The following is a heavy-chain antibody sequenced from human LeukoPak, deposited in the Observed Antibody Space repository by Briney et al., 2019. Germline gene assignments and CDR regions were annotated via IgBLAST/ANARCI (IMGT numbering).Heavy chain of an antibody. Sequence: GGSLRLSCAASGFTFKNFALSWVRQAPGKGLEWVSAISGNGGDTYYTASVKGRFTVSRDTSKSTLYLQMNSLRVEDTAVYYCATVREEDAFDIWGQGTMVTVSS. J-gene: IGHJ3*02. V-gene: IGHV3-23*01. CDR3: ATVREEDAFDI. CDR2: ISGNGGDT. D-gene: IGHD1-26*01. CDR1: GFTFKNFA.